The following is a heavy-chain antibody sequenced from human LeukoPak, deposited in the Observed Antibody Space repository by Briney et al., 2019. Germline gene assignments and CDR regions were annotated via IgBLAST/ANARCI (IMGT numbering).Heavy chain of an antibody. Sequence: SETLSLTCAVSGGSISSGGYYWSWIRQPPGKGLEWIGYIYYSGSTNYNPSLKSRVTISVDTSKNQFSLKLSSVTAADTAVYYCARGPQWGYDFWSYGMDVWGQGTTVTVSS. D-gene: IGHD3-3*01. J-gene: IGHJ6*02. V-gene: IGHV4-61*08. CDR1: GGSISSGGYY. CDR2: IYYSGST. CDR3: ARGPQWGYDFWSYGMDV.